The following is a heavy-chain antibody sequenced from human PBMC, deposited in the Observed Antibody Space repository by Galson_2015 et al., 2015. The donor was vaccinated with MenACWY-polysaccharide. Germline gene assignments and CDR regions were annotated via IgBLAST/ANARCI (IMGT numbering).Heavy chain of an antibody. CDR2: INDDGSST. V-gene: IGHV3-74*01. D-gene: IGHD3-10*01. CDR3: VKDSRLFWFGESSNYFGLDV. Sequence: SLRLSCAASGFVFSNYWMHWVRQVPGKGLVWVSRINDDGSSTTYADSVKGRFTISRDNTKKTLNLQMNSLRAEDAGVYYCVKDSRLFWFGESSNYFGLDVWGQGTTVTVSS. CDR1: GFVFSNYW. J-gene: IGHJ6*02.